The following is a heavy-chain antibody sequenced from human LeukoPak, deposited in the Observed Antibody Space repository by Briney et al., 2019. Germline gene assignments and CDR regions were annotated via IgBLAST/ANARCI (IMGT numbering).Heavy chain of an antibody. V-gene: IGHV1-2*02. CDR2: INPNSGGT. J-gene: IGHJ3*02. Sequence: GASVKVSCKASGYTFTSYAMNWVRQAPGQGLEWMGWINPNSGGTNYAQKFQGRVTMTRDTSISTAYMELSRLRSDDTAVYYCAKGDLTYLPGGAFDIWGQGTMVTVSS. CDR1: GYTFTSYA. D-gene: IGHD1-26*01. CDR3: AKGDLTYLPGGAFDI.